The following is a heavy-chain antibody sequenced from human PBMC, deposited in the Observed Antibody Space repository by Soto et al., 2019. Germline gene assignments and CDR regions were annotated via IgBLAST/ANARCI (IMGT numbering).Heavy chain of an antibody. V-gene: IGHV3-23*01. CDR3: AKNGDFWSWGMDV. D-gene: IGHD3-3*01. CDR2: ISESGDGT. Sequence: GGSLRLSCAASGSTFNTYAMTWVRQAPGKGLEWVSLISESGDGTYYADSVKGRFTISRDNSQRTLNLQMNSLRAEDTAVYYCAKNGDFWSWGMDVWGQGTTVTVSS. CDR1: GSTFNTYA. J-gene: IGHJ6*02.